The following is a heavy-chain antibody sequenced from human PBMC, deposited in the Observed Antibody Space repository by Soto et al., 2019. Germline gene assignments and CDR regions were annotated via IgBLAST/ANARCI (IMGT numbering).Heavy chain of an antibody. CDR2: MFYSGSP. V-gene: IGHV4-30-4*01. Sequence: QVQLQESGPGLVKPSQTLSLTCTVSGGSISDSDYYWGWIRQPPGKGLEWIGYMFYSGSPYSNPSLKSRITISVDTPKNQFSLKLTSVTAADMAVYYCARVRRYYYYAMDVWGQGTTVTVSS. J-gene: IGHJ6*02. CDR3: ARVRRYYYYAMDV. CDR1: GGSISDSDYY.